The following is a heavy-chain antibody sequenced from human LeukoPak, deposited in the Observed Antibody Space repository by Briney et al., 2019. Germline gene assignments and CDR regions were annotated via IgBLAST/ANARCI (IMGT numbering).Heavy chain of an antibody. CDR2: IYSGGTT. V-gene: IGHV3-53*01. D-gene: IGHD3-10*01. CDR3: AREGLVQGILIGMDV. CDR1: GFTVSRNY. Sequence: PGGSLRLSCAASGFTVSRNYMNWVRQAPGKGLECVSVIYSGGTTYYADSVKGRFTISTDNSKNTLYLQMNSLRAEDTAVYYCAREGLVQGILIGMDVWGKGTTVTVSS. J-gene: IGHJ6*04.